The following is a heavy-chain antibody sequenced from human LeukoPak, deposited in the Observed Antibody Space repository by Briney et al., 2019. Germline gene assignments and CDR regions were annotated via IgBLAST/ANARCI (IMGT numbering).Heavy chain of an antibody. CDR1: GFTFSSYG. Sequence: GGSLRLSCAASGFTFSSYGMHWVRQAPGKGLEWVAVISYDGSNKYYADSVKGRFTIFRDNSKNTLYLQMNSLRAEDTAVYYCARVEPEGYYMDVWGKGTTVTVSS. CDR2: ISYDGSNK. CDR3: ARVEPEGYYMDV. J-gene: IGHJ6*03. D-gene: IGHD1-14*01. V-gene: IGHV3-30*03.